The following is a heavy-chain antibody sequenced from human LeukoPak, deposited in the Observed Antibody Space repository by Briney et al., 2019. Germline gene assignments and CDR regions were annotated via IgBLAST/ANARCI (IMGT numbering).Heavy chain of an antibody. V-gene: IGHV1-8*01. CDR3: ARGANRRDGYYLDY. J-gene: IGHJ4*02. Sequence: GASVRVSCKASGYTFTSYDINWVRQAIGQGLEWMGWMNPNSGNTGYAQKFQGRVTMTRNTSISTAYMELSSLRSEDTAVYYCARGANRRDGYYLDYWGQGTLVTVSS. CDR2: MNPNSGNT. CDR1: GYTFTSYD. D-gene: IGHD5-24*01.